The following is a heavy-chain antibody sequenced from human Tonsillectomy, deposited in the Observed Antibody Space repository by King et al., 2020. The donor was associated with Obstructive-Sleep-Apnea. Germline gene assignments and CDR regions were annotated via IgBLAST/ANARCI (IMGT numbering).Heavy chain of an antibody. D-gene: IGHD3-22*01. V-gene: IGHV3-49*03. CDR2: IRSNAYGGTT. Sequence: QLVESGGGLVQPGRSLRLSCTASGFTFGDYAMSWFRQAPGKGLEWVGFIRSNAYGGTTEYAASVKGRFTISRDDSKSIAYLQMNSLKTEDTALYYCTRDFYLYYDSSGYYYYWGQGTLVTVSS. CDR3: TRDFYLYYDSSGYYYY. J-gene: IGHJ4*02. CDR1: GFTFGDYA.